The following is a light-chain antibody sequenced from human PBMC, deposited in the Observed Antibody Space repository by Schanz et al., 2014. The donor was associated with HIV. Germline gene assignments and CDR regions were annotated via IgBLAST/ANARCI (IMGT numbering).Light chain of an antibody. J-gene: IGLJ3*02. Sequence: QSALTQPASVSGSPGQSITVSCTGTSSDVGSYIYVSWYQQHPGKAPKLMIYDVSNRPSGVPDRFSGSKSGTSASLAISGLQSEDEADYYFAAWDDSLNGWVFGGGTQLTVL. CDR2: DVS. CDR3: AAWDDSLNGWV. CDR1: SSDVGSYIY. V-gene: IGLV2-14*03.